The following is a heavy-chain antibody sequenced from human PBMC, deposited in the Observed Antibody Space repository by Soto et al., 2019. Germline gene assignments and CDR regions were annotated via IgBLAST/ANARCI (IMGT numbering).Heavy chain of an antibody. CDR1: GFTFSSYA. D-gene: IGHD6-19*01. V-gene: IGHV3-23*01. J-gene: IGHJ4*02. CDR3: ASRSSGWYFDY. Sequence: EVQLLESGGGLVQPGGSLRLSCAASGFTFSSYAMNWVRQAPGKGLEWVSVISGSGSSTYYADSVKGRFTISRDNSKNTHYLKMTSVRAEDTAVYYCASRSSGWYFDYWGQGTLVTVSS. CDR2: ISGSGSST.